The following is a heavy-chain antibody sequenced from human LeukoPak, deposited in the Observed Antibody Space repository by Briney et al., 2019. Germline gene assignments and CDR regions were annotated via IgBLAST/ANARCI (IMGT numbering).Heavy chain of an antibody. CDR3: ARGSRVYYGSGRSPYYYGMDV. Sequence: PSQTLSLTCTVSGGSISSGDYYWSWIRQHPGKGLEWIGYIYYSGSTYYNPSLKSRVTISVDTSKNQFSLKLSSVTAADTAVYYCARGSRVYYGSGRSPYYYGMDVWGQGTTVTVSS. V-gene: IGHV4-31*03. J-gene: IGHJ6*02. D-gene: IGHD3-10*01. CDR2: IYYSGST. CDR1: GGSISSGDYY.